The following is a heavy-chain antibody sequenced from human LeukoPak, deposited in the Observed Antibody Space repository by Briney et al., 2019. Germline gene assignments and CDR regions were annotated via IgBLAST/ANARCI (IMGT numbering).Heavy chain of an antibody. CDR2: IYYSGST. CDR3: ARRTGSGWPYWYFDL. CDR1: GFTFSSYS. D-gene: IGHD6-19*01. Sequence: PGGSLRLSCAASGFTFSSYSMNWVRQAPGKGLEWIGYIYYSGSTNYNPSLKSRVTISVDTSKNQFSLKLSSVTAADTAVYYCARRTGSGWPYWYFDLWGRGTLVTVSS. V-gene: IGHV4-59*08. J-gene: IGHJ2*01.